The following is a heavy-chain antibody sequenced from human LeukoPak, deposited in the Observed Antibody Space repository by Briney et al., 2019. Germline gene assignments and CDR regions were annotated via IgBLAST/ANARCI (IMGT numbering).Heavy chain of an antibody. Sequence: PGGSLRLSCAASGFTFVDYAIHWVRQPPGKGLEWVSGISWNSGSIGYADSVKGRFTISRDNAKNSLYLQMNSLRAEDTAVYYCARDNYYDSSGLGYWGQGTLVTVSS. J-gene: IGHJ4*02. CDR3: ARDNYYDSSGLGY. CDR1: GFTFVDYA. D-gene: IGHD3-22*01. CDR2: ISWNSGSI. V-gene: IGHV3-9*01.